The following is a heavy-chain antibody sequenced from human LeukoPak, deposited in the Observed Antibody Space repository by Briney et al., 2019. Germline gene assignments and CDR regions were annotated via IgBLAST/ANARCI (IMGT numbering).Heavy chain of an antibody. D-gene: IGHD2-2*01. CDR1: GGSISSSIYY. J-gene: IGHJ5*02. CDR3: ARRAIVVVPAAMSWFDP. V-gene: IGHV4-39*07. Sequence: SETLSLTCTVSGGSISSSIYYWGWIRQPPRKGLEWIGSIYYSGSTYYNPSLKSRVTISVDTSKNQFSLKLSSVTAADTAVYYCARRAIVVVPAAMSWFDPWGQGTLVTVSS. CDR2: IYYSGST.